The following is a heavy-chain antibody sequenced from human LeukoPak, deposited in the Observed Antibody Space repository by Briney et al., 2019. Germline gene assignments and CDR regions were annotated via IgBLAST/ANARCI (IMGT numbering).Heavy chain of an antibody. D-gene: IGHD1-14*01. J-gene: IGHJ6*03. Sequence: PRGSLRLSCAASGFTFSSYSMNWVRQAPGKGLEWISYIDGSHSTIYYADSVKGRFTISRDNAKNSLYLQMNSLRAEDTAVYYCARVGPWVNPDYYYYYMDVWGKGTTVTVSS. V-gene: IGHV3-48*01. CDR1: GFTFSSYS. CDR3: ARVGPWVNPDYYYYYMDV. CDR2: IDGSHSTI.